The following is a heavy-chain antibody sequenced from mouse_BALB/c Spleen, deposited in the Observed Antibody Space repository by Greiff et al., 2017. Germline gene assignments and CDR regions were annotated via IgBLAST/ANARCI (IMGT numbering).Heavy chain of an antibody. V-gene: IGHV1S22*01. Sequence: LQQPGSELVRPGASVKLSCKASGYTFTSYWMHWVKQRPGQGLEWIGNIYPGSGSTTYDEKFKSKATLTVDTSSSTAYMQLSSLTSEDSAVYYCTRSRGNPYYYAMDYWGQGTSVTVSS. CDR3: TRSRGNPYYYAMDY. D-gene: IGHD2-1*01. CDR2: IYPGSGST. CDR1: GYTFTSYW. J-gene: IGHJ4*01.